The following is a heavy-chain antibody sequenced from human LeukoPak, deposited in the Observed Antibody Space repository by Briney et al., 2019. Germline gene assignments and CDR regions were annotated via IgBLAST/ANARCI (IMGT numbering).Heavy chain of an antibody. CDR3: ARDPFSVWGSYRPT. CDR1: GFTFSSYS. CDR2: IYSGGST. Sequence: GGSLRLSCAASGFTFSSYSMNWVRQAPGKGLEWVSVIYSGGSTYYADSVKGRFTISRDNSKNTLYLQMNSLRAEDTAVYYCARDPFSVWGSYRPTWGQGTLVTVSS. V-gene: IGHV3-53*01. D-gene: IGHD3-16*02. J-gene: IGHJ5*02.